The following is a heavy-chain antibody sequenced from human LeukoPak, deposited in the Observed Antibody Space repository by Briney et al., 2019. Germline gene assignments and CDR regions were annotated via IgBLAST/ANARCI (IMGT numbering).Heavy chain of an antibody. D-gene: IGHD6-13*01. V-gene: IGHV3-74*01. CDR1: GFTFSNTW. CDR3: ARRIAAAATGNYYSYGMDV. CDR2: INNDGSST. Sequence: GGSLRLSCAASGFTFSNTWMHWVRQAPGKGLVWVSIINNDGSSTNYADSVKGRFTISRDNAKNTLYLQMNSLRAEDTALYYCARRIAAAATGNYYSYGMDVWGQGTTVTVSS. J-gene: IGHJ6*02.